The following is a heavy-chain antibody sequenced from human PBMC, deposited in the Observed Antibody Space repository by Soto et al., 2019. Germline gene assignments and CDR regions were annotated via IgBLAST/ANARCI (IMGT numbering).Heavy chain of an antibody. D-gene: IGHD7-27*01. CDR1: GFPFSTYA. V-gene: IGHV3-23*01. J-gene: IGHJ3*02. CDR3: AKESWGHAFDT. CDR2: IRGSGYTT. Sequence: GGSLRLSCAASGFPFSTYAMSWVRQAPGRGLEWVSAIRGSGYTTYYADSVKGRFTISRDNSKSTLSLQMNSLRGEETAIYYCAKESWGHAFDTWGQGTMVTVSS.